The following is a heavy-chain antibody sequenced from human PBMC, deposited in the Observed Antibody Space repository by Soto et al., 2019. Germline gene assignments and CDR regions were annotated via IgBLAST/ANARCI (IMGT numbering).Heavy chain of an antibody. CDR2: IYSGGST. V-gene: IGHV3-53*01. CDR3: ATYYDIVTGYYPDYYGMDV. J-gene: IGHJ6*02. Sequence: GGSLRLSCAASGFTVSSNYMSWVRQAPGKGLEWVSVIYSGGSTYYADSVKGRLTISRDNSKNTLYLQMNSLRAEDTAVYYCATYYDIVTGYYPDYYGMDVWGQGTTVTVSS. CDR1: GFTVSSNY. D-gene: IGHD3-9*01.